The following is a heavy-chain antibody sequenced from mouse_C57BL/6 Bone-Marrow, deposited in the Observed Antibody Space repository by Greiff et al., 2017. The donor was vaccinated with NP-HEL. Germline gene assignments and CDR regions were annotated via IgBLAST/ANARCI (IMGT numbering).Heavy chain of an antibody. J-gene: IGHJ2*01. Sequence: EVKLQESGPGLVKPSQSLSLTCSVTGYSITSGYYWNWIRQFPGNKLEWMGYISYDGSNNYNPSLKNRISITRDTSKNQFFLKLNSVTTEDTATYYCARVHWGYCDYWGQGTTLTVSS. D-gene: IGHD4-1*01. CDR3: ARVHWGYCDY. CDR1: GYSITSGYY. V-gene: IGHV3-6*01. CDR2: ISYDGSN.